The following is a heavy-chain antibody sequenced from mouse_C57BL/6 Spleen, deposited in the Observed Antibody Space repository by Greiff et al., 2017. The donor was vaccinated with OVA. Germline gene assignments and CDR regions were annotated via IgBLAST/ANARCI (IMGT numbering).Heavy chain of an antibody. J-gene: IGHJ1*03. CDR1: GYTFTSYW. CDR3: ARGEGGRGCFDV. CDR2: IYPGSGST. D-gene: IGHD1-1*01. Sequence: QVQLQQPGAELVKPGASVKMSCKASGYTFTSYWITWVKQRPGQGLEWIGDIYPGSGSTNYNEKFKSKATLTVDTSSSTAYMQLSSLTSEDSAVYDCARGEGGRGCFDVWGTGTTVTVSS. V-gene: IGHV1-55*01.